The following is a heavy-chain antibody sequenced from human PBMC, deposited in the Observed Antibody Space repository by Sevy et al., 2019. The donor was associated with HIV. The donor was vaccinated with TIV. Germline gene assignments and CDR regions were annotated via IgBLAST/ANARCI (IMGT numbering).Heavy chain of an antibody. V-gene: IGHV4-59*01. CDR2: AYYNGGT. J-gene: IGHJ4*02. CDR1: GGSLDVFG. Sequence: SESLSLTCTVSGGSLDVFGWTWVRQPPGKGLEWIGYAYYNGGTNYNPSIKSRLTIPVGTSARQFSLHLNSVTAADTAIYYCARDNWGSIDYWGQGILVTVSS. CDR3: ARDNWGSIDY. D-gene: IGHD7-27*01.